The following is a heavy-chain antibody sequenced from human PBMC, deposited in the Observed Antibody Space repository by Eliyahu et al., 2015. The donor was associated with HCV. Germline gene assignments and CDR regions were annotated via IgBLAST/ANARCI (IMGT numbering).Heavy chain of an antibody. CDR2: IKSKTXGGTT. Sequence: EVQLVESGGGLVKPGGSLRLSCAASGFTFSNAWMSWVRQAPGKGLEWVGRIKSKTXGGTTDYAAPVKGRFTISRDDSKNTLYLQMNSLKTEDTAVYYCTTDSRNWGSFDAFDIWGQGTMVTVSS. D-gene: IGHD3-16*01. V-gene: IGHV3-15*01. J-gene: IGHJ3*02. CDR1: GFTFSNAW. CDR3: TTDSRNWGSFDAFDI.